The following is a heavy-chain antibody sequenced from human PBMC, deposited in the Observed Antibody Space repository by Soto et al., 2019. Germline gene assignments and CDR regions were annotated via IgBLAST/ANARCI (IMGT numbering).Heavy chain of an antibody. CDR3: ARGEQYSGRIFDY. CDR2: TYYRSKWYY. J-gene: IGHJ4*01. D-gene: IGHD1-26*01. CDR1: GDSVSSNSAG. Sequence: SQTLSLTCAITGDSVSSNSAGWSWVRQSPSRGLEWLGRTYYRSKWYYEYAVSVRGRITINPDTSKDQYSLQLNSVTPEDTAVYFCARGEQYSGRIFDYWGQGTLVTVSS. V-gene: IGHV6-1*01.